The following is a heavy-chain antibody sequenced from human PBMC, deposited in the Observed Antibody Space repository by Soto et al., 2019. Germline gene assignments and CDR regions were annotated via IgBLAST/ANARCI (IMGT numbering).Heavy chain of an antibody. Sequence: PWDSLKISCKGFGYSFSSYWISWVRQMPGKGLEWMVRIDPSDAYTNYSPSFQGHGTISTDKSISTAYLQWSSLRASDTAMYYCARQIYDSDTGPNFQYYFDSWGQGTPVTVSS. CDR3: ARQIYDSDTGPNFQYYFDS. J-gene: IGHJ4*02. V-gene: IGHV5-10-1*01. CDR2: IDPSDAYT. D-gene: IGHD3-22*01. CDR1: GYSFSSYW.